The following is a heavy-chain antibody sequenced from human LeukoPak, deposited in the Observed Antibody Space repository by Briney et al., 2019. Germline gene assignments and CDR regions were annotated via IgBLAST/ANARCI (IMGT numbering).Heavy chain of an antibody. CDR2: ISNTGST. CDR1: GGSISSYY. J-gene: IGHJ6*02. V-gene: IGHV4-59*12. Sequence: PSETLSLTCTVSGGSISSYYWSWIRQPPGKGLEWIGYISNTGSTNYSPSLESRVTISVDTSKSQFSLRLSSVTAADTAVYYCARVTIFYGMDVWGQGTTVTVSS. CDR3: ARVTIFYGMDV. D-gene: IGHD3-3*01.